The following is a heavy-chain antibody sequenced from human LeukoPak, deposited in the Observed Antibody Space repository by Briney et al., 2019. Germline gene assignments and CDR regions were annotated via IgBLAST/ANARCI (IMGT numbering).Heavy chain of an antibody. CDR3: GRGGANSGFVDF. Sequence: ASVKVSCKASGYTFTSYHVHWVRQAPGQGLEWMGIIIPSGGSTSYAQKFQGRVTTTSDMSTRTVYMELNSLSSEDTAVYYCGRGGANSGFVDFWGQGTLVTVSS. J-gene: IGHJ4*02. CDR1: GYTFTSYH. CDR2: IIPSGGST. V-gene: IGHV1-46*01. D-gene: IGHD4-23*01.